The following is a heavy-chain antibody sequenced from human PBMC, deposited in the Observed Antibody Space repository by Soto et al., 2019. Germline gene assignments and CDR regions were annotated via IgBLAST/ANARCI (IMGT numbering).Heavy chain of an antibody. D-gene: IGHD3-22*01. Sequence: ASAEVPCNTSGYTFTSYGISWVRQAPGQGLEWVGWISSYNGNTNYAQKLQGRVTMTTDTSTSTAYVELRSLRSDDTAVYYCERGHDYYDSSGLFDYWRQGTLVPVSS. CDR3: ERGHDYYDSSGLFDY. CDR2: ISSYNGNT. V-gene: IGHV1-18*01. J-gene: IGHJ4*02. CDR1: GYTFTSYG.